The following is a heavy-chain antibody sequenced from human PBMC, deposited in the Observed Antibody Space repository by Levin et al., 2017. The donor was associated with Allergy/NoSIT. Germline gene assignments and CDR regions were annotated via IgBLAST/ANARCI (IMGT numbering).Heavy chain of an antibody. CDR3: ARDLRYCSSTSCYPDYYDYGMDV. CDR2: IYSGGST. CDR1: GFTVSSHY. D-gene: IGHD2-2*01. Sequence: GESLKISCAASGFTVSSHYMSWVRQAPGKGLEWVSVIYSGGSTYYADSVKGRFTISRDNSKNTLYLQMNSLRAEDTAVYYCARDLRYCSSTSCYPDYYDYGMDVWGQGTTVTVSS. V-gene: IGHV3-66*01. J-gene: IGHJ6*02.